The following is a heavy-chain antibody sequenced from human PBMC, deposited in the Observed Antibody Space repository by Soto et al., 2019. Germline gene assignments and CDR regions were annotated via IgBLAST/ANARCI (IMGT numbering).Heavy chain of an antibody. CDR2: ISGDGYST. J-gene: IGHJ4*02. V-gene: IGHV3-23*01. CDR3: AKSSGYYDSRARFDY. Sequence: EVQLLESGGGLVQPGGSLRLSCAASGFSFNSFAMSWVRQAPGKGLEWVSAISGDGYSTYYADSVKGRFTVSRDNSNNTHYLPMDSLRAEDTAVYYCAKSSGYYDSRARFDYWGQGSLVTVSS. CDR1: GFSFNSFA. D-gene: IGHD3-22*01.